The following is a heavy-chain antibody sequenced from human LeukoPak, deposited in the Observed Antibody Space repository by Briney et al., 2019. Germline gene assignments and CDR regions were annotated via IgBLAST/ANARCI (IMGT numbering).Heavy chain of an antibody. CDR3: ARETVHCSGGSCKPYYFDY. J-gene: IGHJ4*02. CDR2: IKQDGSEK. D-gene: IGHD2-15*01. CDR1: GFTFSSYW. Sequence: PGGSLRLSCAASGFTFSSYWMSWVRQAPGKGLEWVANIKQDGSEKYYVDSVKGRFTISRDNAKNSLYLQMNSLRAEDTAVYYCARETVHCSGGSCKPYYFDYWGQGTLVTASS. V-gene: IGHV3-7*01.